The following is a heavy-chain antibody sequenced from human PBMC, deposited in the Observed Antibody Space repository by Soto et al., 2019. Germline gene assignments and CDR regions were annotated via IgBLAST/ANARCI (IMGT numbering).Heavy chain of an antibody. V-gene: IGHV4-31*03. J-gene: IGHJ4*02. CDR1: GGSISSGGYY. Sequence: QVQLQESGPRLVRPSQTLSLTCTVSGGSISSGGYYWSWIRQHPGKGLEWIGYIYYNGSTYYNPFLKSRVTISLDTSKNQFALKLRSVTAADTAVYYCARASSSPRVDYWGQGTLVTVSS. D-gene: IGHD6-13*01. CDR2: IYYNGST. CDR3: ARASSSPRVDY.